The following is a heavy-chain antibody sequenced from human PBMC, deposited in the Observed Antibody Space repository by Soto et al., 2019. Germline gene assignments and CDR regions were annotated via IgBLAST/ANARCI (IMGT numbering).Heavy chain of an antibody. CDR2: ISDSVVNT. CDR1: GFTFSNYA. Sequence: PGGSLRLSCTASGFTFSNYAMSWVRQAPGMGLEWVSTISDSVVNTFFGDSMKDRFTISRDNSKSTVYLQLNTVRAEDTAIYYCARAIGADFFDYSGQGTLVTVSS. J-gene: IGHJ4*02. V-gene: IGHV3-23*01. CDR3: ARAIGADFFDY. D-gene: IGHD6-25*01.